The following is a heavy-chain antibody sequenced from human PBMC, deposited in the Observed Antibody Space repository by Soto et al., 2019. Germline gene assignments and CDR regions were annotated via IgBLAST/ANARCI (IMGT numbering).Heavy chain of an antibody. Sequence: EVQLVESGGGLVKPGGSLRLSCAASGFTFSSYSMNWVRQAPGKGLEWVSSISSSSSYIYYADSVKGRFTISRDNAKNSLYLQMNSLRAEDTAVYYCARDRSGYDFVGWYFDLWGRGILVTVSS. CDR3: ARDRSGYDFVGWYFDL. J-gene: IGHJ2*01. D-gene: IGHD5-12*01. CDR1: GFTFSSYS. CDR2: ISSSSSYI. V-gene: IGHV3-21*01.